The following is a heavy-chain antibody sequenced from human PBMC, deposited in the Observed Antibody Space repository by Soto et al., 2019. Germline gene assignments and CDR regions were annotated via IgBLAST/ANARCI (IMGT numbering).Heavy chain of an antibody. CDR3: ARDNPAVYGDHKSTWFDP. J-gene: IGHJ5*02. CDR1: GFTIDTYA. D-gene: IGHD4-17*01. V-gene: IGHV3-9*01. Sequence: GGSLRLSCAASGFTIDTYAMHWVRQAPGKGLEWVAGINWDSGKIGYADSVKGRFSISRDHAKNSLYLQMSSLKPEDTAFYFCARDNPAVYGDHKSTWFDPCGQGTLDTVSS. CDR2: INWDSGKI.